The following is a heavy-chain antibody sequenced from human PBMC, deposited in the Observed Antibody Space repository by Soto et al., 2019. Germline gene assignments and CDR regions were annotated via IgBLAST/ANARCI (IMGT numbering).Heavy chain of an antibody. V-gene: IGHV3-23*01. D-gene: IGHD2-15*01. CDR3: SGLCRWWEATSDRVFSF. CDR1: GFTFSGYA. J-gene: IGHJ3*01. CDR2: ISGSGGST. Sequence: PGGSLRLSCAASGFTFSGYAMSWVRQAPGKGLEWVSAISGSGGSTYYADSVKGRFTISRDNSKNTVFLQMNSLRADDTAVYYFSGLCRWWEATSDRVFSFRGQGTMVPVSS.